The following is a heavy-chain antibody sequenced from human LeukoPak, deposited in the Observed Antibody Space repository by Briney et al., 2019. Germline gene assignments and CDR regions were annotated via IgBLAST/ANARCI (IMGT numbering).Heavy chain of an antibody. D-gene: IGHD5-18*01. CDR3: AGRPTGYSSGYIH. J-gene: IGHJ4*02. V-gene: IGHV3-23*01. Sequence: GGSLRLSCVASGITFSNYAVSWVRQAPEKGLDWVSVISGSAHKIRYADSVKGRFTISRDNSENIVYLQMNNLRVEDTAVYYCAGRPTGYSSGYIHWGQGTLVTDSS. CDR1: GITFSNYA. CDR2: ISGSAHKI.